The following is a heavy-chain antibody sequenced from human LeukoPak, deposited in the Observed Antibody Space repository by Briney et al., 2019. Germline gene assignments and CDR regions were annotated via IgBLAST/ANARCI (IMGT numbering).Heavy chain of an antibody. J-gene: IGHJ6*04. CDR1: GYSLTSYY. CDR3: ARDRGITVFGVVMDV. D-gene: IGHD3-3*01. V-gene: IGHV1-46*01. Sequence: ASVKVSCKASGYSLTSYYMHWVRQAPGQGLEWMGIINPSGGSTSYAQKFQGRVTMTRDTSTSTVYMELSSLRSEDTAVYYCARDRGITVFGVVMDVWGKGTTVTVSS. CDR2: INPSGGST.